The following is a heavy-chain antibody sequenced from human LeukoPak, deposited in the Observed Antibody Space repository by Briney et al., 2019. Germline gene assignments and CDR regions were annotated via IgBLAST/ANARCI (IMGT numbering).Heavy chain of an antibody. CDR3: ARVSPDTATDYGWFDP. V-gene: IGHV4-59*01. CDR2: IHYSGRT. D-gene: IGHD5-18*01. J-gene: IGHJ5*02. Sequence: TSETLSLTCIVSGDSISLFYWSWIRQPPGKGLEWIGYIHYSGRTNYNPSLKSRVTMSLDTSKSHFSLKLRSVTAADTAVYYCARVSPDTATDYGWFDPWGQGSLVTVSS. CDR1: GDSISLFY.